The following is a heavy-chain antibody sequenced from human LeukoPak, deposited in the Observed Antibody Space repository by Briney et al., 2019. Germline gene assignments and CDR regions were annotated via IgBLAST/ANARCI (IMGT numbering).Heavy chain of an antibody. CDR3: ARGPAAAGDY. D-gene: IGHD6-13*01. CDR2: IYTSGST. J-gene: IGHJ4*02. CDR1: GGSISSGSYY. Sequence: SQTLSLTCTVSGGSISSGSYYWSWIRQPAGKGLEWIGRIYTSGSTNYNPTLKCRVTISVDTSKNHFSLKLSSVTAADTVVYYCARGPAAAGDYWGQGNLVTVSS. V-gene: IGHV4-61*02.